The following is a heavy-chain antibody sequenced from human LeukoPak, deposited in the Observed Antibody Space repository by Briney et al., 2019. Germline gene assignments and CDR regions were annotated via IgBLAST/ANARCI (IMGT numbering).Heavy chain of an antibody. CDR2: IYYSGST. V-gene: IGHV4-59*11. CDR1: GGSISSHY. D-gene: IGHD5-24*01. CDR3: ARAGRWLRYYYYMDV. J-gene: IGHJ6*03. Sequence: AETLSLTCTVSGGSISSHYWSWIRQPPGKGLEWIGYIYYSGSTNYNPSLKSRVTISVDTSKNQFSLKLRSVTAADTAVYYCARAGRWLRYYYYMDVWGKGTTVTVSS.